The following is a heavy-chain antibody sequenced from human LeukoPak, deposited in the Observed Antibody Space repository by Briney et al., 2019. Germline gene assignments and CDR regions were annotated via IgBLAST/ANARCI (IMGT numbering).Heavy chain of an antibody. Sequence: ASVKVSCKASGYTFTSYGISWVRQAPGQGLEWMGWISAYNGNTNYAQKLQGRVTMTTDTSTSTAYMELRSLRSDDTAVYYCARLNLAYYDSSGLDYWGQGTLVTVSS. CDR2: ISAYNGNT. CDR1: GYTFTSYG. J-gene: IGHJ4*02. CDR3: ARLNLAYYDSSGLDY. V-gene: IGHV1-18*01. D-gene: IGHD3-22*01.